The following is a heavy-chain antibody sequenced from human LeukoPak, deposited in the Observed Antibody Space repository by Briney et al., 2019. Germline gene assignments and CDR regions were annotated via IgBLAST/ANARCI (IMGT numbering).Heavy chain of an antibody. D-gene: IGHD3-10*01. V-gene: IGHV1-2*02. CDR3: ARAFRITMVRGVPGGVFGY. J-gene: IGHJ4*02. CDR1: GYTFTGYY. Sequence: ASVKVSCKASGYTFTGYYMHWVRQAPGQGLEWMGWINPNSGGTNYAQKFQGRVTMTRDTSISTAYMELSRLRSDDTAVYYCARAFRITMVRGVPGGVFGYWGQGTLVTVSS. CDR2: INPNSGGT.